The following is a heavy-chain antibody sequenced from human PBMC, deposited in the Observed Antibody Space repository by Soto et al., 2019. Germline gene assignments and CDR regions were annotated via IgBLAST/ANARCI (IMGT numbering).Heavy chain of an antibody. CDR3: AREVGLREDIVVVPAAPDYYYGMDV. D-gene: IGHD2-2*01. CDR2: ISAYNGNT. Sequence: ASVKVSCKASGYTFTSYGISWVRQAPGQGLEWMGWISAYNGNTNYAQKLQGRVTMTTDTSTSTAYMELRSLRSDDTAVYYCAREVGLREDIVVVPAAPDYYYGMDVWGQGTTVTVSS. J-gene: IGHJ6*02. V-gene: IGHV1-18*01. CDR1: GYTFTSYG.